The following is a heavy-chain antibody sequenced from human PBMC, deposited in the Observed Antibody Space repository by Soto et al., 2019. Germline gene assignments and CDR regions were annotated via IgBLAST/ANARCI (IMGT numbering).Heavy chain of an antibody. CDR2: FSGGGGTT. CDR1: GFTFSSYA. D-gene: IGHD3-10*01. CDR3: AKDRAGSGNYYAPLLDY. V-gene: IGHV3-23*01. Sequence: GGSLRLSCAASGFTFSSYAMSWVRHSPGKGLEWVSTFSGGGGTTYYADSVKGRFTISRDNSKNTLYLQMNSVRADDTAVYYCAKDRAGSGNYYAPLLDYWGQGTLVTVSS. J-gene: IGHJ4*02.